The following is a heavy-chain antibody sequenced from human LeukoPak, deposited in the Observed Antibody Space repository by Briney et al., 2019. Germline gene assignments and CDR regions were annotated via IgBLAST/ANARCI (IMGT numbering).Heavy chain of an antibody. D-gene: IGHD2-21*02. V-gene: IGHV4-39*01. CDR3: ARLGVTANDY. CDR1: GGSISSSSYY. CDR2: IYYSGST. Sequence: SETLSLTCAVSGGSISSSSYYWGWIRQPPGKGLEWIGSIYYSGSTYYNPSLKSRVTISVDTSKNQFSLKLSSVTAADTAVYYCARLGVTANDYWGQGTLVTVSS. J-gene: IGHJ4*02.